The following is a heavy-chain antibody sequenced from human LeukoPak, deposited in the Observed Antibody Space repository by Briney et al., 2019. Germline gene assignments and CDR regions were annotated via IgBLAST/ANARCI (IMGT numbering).Heavy chain of an antibody. CDR1: GGTFSSHA. CDR2: INPNSGGT. J-gene: IGHJ4*02. V-gene: IGHV1-2*02. CDR3: ARERVVVVAANYDY. D-gene: IGHD2-15*01. Sequence: ASVKVSCKASGGTFSSHAISWVRQAPGQGLEWMGWINPNSGGTNYAQKFQGRVTMTRDTSISTAYMELSRLRSDDTAVYYCARERVVVVAANYDYWGQGTLVTVSS.